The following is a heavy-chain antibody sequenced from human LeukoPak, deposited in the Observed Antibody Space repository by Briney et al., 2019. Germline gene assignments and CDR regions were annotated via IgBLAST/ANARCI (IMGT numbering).Heavy chain of an antibody. V-gene: IGHV3-23*01. J-gene: IGHJ4*02. CDR3: AKDRFGSGSYYNDY. CDR2: ISGSGGRT. Sequence: GGTLRLSCAASGFTFSTYAMSWVRQAPGKGLEWVSSISGSGGRTYYADSVKGRFTISRDNSKNTLYLQMNSLRAEDTAVYYCAKDRFGSGSYYNDYWGQGTLVTVSS. CDR1: GFTFSTYA. D-gene: IGHD3-10*01.